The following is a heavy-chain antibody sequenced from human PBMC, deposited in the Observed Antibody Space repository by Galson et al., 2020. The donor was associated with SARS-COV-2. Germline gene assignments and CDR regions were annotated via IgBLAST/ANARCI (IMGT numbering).Heavy chain of an antibody. J-gene: IGHJ4*02. V-gene: IGHV3-23*01. CDR3: AKDLSSKCLCPNRILWWCPYYFDY. CDR1: GITFSSYA. CDR2: ISGSGGST. Sequence: GESLKISCAASGITFSSYAMSWVRQAPRKGLELVSAISGSGGSTYYADSVKGRFTISRDNSKNTLYLQMNSPRAEDTAVYYCAKDLSSKCLCPNRILWWCPYYFDYWGQGTLVTVSS. D-gene: IGHD2-21*01.